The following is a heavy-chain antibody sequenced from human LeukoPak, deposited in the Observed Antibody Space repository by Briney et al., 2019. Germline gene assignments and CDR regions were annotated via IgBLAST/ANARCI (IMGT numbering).Heavy chain of an antibody. CDR3: ARVVYDILTSQTGSGMDV. Sequence: SETLSLTCTVSGGSISSYYWSWIRQPPGKGLEWIGYIYYSGSTNYNPSLKSRVTISVDTSKNQFSLKLSSVTAADTAVYCCARVVYDILTSQTGSGMDVWGQGTTVTVSS. J-gene: IGHJ6*02. V-gene: IGHV4-59*01. CDR1: GGSISSYY. CDR2: IYYSGST. D-gene: IGHD3-9*01.